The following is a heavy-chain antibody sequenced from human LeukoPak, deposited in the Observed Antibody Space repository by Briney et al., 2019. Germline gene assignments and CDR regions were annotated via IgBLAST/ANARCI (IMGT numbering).Heavy chain of an antibody. J-gene: IGHJ4*02. V-gene: IGHV1-2*02. CDR1: GYTFTSYY. Sequence: AASVKVSCKASGYTFTSYYMHWVRQAPGQGLEWMGWINPNSGGTNYAQKFQGRVTMTRDTSISTAYMELSRLRSDDTAVYYCARDLIAARPNRHGDYWGQGTLVTVSS. CDR2: INPNSGGT. CDR3: ARDLIAARPNRHGDY. D-gene: IGHD6-6*01.